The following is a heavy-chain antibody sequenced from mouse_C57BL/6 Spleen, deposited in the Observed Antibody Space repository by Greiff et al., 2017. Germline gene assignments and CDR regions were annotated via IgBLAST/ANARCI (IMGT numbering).Heavy chain of an antibody. D-gene: IGHD1-1*01. CDR1: GFNIKDDY. CDR2: IDPENGDT. Sequence: VHVKQSGAELVRPGASVKLSCTASGFNIKDDYMHWVKQRPEQGLEWIGWIDPENGDTEYAPKFQGKATITADTSSNTAYLQLSSLTSEDTAVYYCTTPYSLYAMDYWGQGTSVTVSS. J-gene: IGHJ4*01. V-gene: IGHV14-4*01. CDR3: TTPYSLYAMDY.